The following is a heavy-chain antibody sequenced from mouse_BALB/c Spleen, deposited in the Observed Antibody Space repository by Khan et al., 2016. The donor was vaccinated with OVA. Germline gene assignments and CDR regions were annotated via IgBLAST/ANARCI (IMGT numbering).Heavy chain of an antibody. D-gene: IGHD2-3*01. Sequence: QVQLQQSGPELVRPGVSVKISCKGPDYTFTDYPMHWVRQSHVKSLEWIGAVSTYYGNTNYNQKFKGQAIMTVDHSSSTAYMELARLTSEDSAIYYCVRDDGYSLFAYWGQGTLVTVSA. CDR3: VRDDGYSLFAY. CDR1: DYTFTDYP. V-gene: IGHV1S137*01. J-gene: IGHJ3*01. CDR2: VSTYYGNT.